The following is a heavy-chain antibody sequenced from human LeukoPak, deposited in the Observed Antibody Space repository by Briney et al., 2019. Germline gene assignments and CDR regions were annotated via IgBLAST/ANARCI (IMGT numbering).Heavy chain of an antibody. CDR1: GGSISSGSYY. CDR2: IYTSGST. Sequence: SETLSLTCTVSGGSISSGSYYWSWIRQPAGQGLEWIGRIYTSGSTNYNPSLKSRVTISVDTSKNQFSLNLTSVTAADTAVYYCARMAVYYYDSSGSFDDWGQGTLVTVSS. D-gene: IGHD3-22*01. J-gene: IGHJ4*02. V-gene: IGHV4-61*02. CDR3: ARMAVYYYDSSGSFDD.